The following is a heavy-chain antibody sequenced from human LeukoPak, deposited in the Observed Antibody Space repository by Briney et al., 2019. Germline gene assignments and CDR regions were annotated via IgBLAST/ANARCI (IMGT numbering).Heavy chain of an antibody. V-gene: IGHV3-7*01. Sequence: GGSLRLSCAASGFTFNDYWMTWVRQAPGKGLEWVANIKQDGSEKYYVDSVKGRFTISRDNTKNSLYLQMNSLRAEDTAVYYCARGGATTFGLWGNAFDIWGQGTMVTVSS. CDR2: IKQDGSEK. CDR3: ARGGATTFGLWGNAFDI. CDR1: GFTFNDYW. D-gene: IGHD3-3*01. J-gene: IGHJ3*02.